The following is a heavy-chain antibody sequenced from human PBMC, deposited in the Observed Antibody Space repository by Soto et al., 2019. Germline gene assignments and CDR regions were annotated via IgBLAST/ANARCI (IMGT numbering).Heavy chain of an antibody. CDR2: IYTSGST. Sequence: PSETLSLTCTVSGGSISSYYWSWIRQPAGKGLEWIGRIYTSGSTNYNPSLKSRVTMSVDTSKNQFSLKLSSVTAADTAVYYCARELVYYGSGSYYQYYYYYGMDVWGQGTTVTV. CDR3: ARELVYYGSGSYYQYYYYYGMDV. CDR1: GGSISSYY. J-gene: IGHJ6*02. D-gene: IGHD3-10*01. V-gene: IGHV4-4*07.